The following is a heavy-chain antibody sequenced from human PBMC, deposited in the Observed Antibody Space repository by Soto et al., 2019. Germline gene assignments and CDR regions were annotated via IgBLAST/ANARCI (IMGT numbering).Heavy chain of an antibody. D-gene: IGHD6-19*01. CDR1: GYTFTSYG. CDR2: ISAYNGNT. CDR3: ARESGGWINQDFDY. V-gene: IGHV1-18*01. Sequence: ASVKVSCKASGYTFTSYGISWVRQAPGQGLEWMGWISAYNGNTNYAQKLQGRVTMTTDTSTSTAYMELRSLRSDDTAVYYCARESGGWINQDFDYWGQGTLVTVSS. J-gene: IGHJ4*02.